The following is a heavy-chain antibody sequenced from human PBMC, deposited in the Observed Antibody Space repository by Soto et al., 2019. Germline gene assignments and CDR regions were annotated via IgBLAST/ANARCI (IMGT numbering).Heavy chain of an antibody. CDR2: IYGSGGT. V-gene: IGHV4-4*07. J-gene: IGHJ4*02. CDR3: AREGASSYASRHFDN. D-gene: IGHD3-16*01. CDR1: GGSMFSYY. Sequence: QVQLQESGPGLVKASETLSLTCTVSGGSMFSYYWSWIRQPAGKGLEWIACIYGSGGTNYNPSLKSRVTMSLDTSKNKFSLRLTSVTAADTAVYYCAREGASSYASRHFDNWGPGTLVTVSS.